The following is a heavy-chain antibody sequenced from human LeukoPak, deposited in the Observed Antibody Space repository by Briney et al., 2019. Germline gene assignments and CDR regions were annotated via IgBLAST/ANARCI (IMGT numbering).Heavy chain of an antibody. CDR2: INSDGSST. D-gene: IGHD3-22*01. CDR3: ARVPMIVKAYYFDY. V-gene: IGHV3-74*01. Sequence: GGSLRLSCAASGFTFSSYWMHWVRQAPGKGLAWVSRINSDGSSTSYADSVKGRFTISRDNAKNTLYLQMNSLRAEDTAVYYCARVPMIVKAYYFDYWGQGTLVTVSS. J-gene: IGHJ4*02. CDR1: GFTFSSYW.